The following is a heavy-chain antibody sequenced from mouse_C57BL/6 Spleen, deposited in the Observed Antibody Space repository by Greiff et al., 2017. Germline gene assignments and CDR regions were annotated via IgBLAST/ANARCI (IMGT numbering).Heavy chain of an antibody. J-gene: IGHJ4*01. CDR2: INPGDGGT. V-gene: IGHV1-82*01. Sequence: QVQLQQSGPELVKPGASVKISCKASGYAFSSSWMNWVKQRPGQGLEWIGRINPGDGGTNYNGKFKGKATLTADKSSSTAYMQLSSLTSEDSAVYVCARDDYVNAMDYWGQGTSVTVSS. CDR3: ARDDYVNAMDY. CDR1: GYAFSSSW. D-gene: IGHD2-4*01.